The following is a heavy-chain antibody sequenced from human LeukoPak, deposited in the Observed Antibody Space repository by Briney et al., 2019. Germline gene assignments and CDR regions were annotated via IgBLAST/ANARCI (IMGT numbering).Heavy chain of an antibody. CDR3: AKPTGRRYDFWSDGLDY. J-gene: IGHJ4*02. D-gene: IGHD3-3*01. V-gene: IGHV3-23*01. CDR1: GLTFSSYV. CDR2: IGVSGGTT. Sequence: PGGSLRLSCAASGLTFSSYVMTWVRQAPGKGLEWVSSIGVSGGTTYYADSVKGRFTISRDNSKNTLYLKMNSLRAEDTAVYYCAKPTGRRYDFWSDGLDYWGQGTLVTVSS.